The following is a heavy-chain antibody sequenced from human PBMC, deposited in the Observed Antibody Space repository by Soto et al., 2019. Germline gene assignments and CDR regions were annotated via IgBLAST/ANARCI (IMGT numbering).Heavy chain of an antibody. CDR1: GFTFSRYW. Sequence: GGSLRLSCAASGFTFSRYWMSWVRQAPGKGLEWVANIKQDGSEKYYVDSVKGRFTISRDNAKNSLYLQMNSLRAEDTAVYYCARDDTGGYILTQYYYYYGMDVWGQGTTVTVSS. J-gene: IGHJ6*02. D-gene: IGHD3-16*02. CDR3: ARDDTGGYILTQYYYYYGMDV. CDR2: IKQDGSEK. V-gene: IGHV3-7*03.